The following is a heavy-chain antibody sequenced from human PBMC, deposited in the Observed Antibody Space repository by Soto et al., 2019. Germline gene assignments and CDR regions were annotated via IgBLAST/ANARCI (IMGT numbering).Heavy chain of an antibody. D-gene: IGHD3-22*01. V-gene: IGHV5-51*01. J-gene: IGHJ4*02. CDR2: IYPGDSIT. CDR3: ARPGREPYDSSDYYSYFDY. CDR1: GYDFSRYW. Sequence: PGESLKISCKTSGYDFSRYWIGWVRQMPGRDLEWMATIYPGDSITRYDSKTRYSPSFQGQVTISADKSISTAYLQWSSLKASDTAIYYCARPGREPYDSSDYYSYFDYWGQGTLVTVSS.